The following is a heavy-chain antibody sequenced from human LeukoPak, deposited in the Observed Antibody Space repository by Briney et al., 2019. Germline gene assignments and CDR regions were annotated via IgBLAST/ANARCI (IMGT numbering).Heavy chain of an antibody. Sequence: GGSLRLSCAASGFAFSSYTMNWVRQAPGKGLEWVSSITSTSTYIFYADSVKGRFTISRDNAKNSLYLQMNSLRAEDTAVYYCARRYCSGGSCYSSYWVQGTLVTVSS. J-gene: IGHJ4*02. CDR1: GFAFSSYT. CDR2: ITSTSTYI. CDR3: ARRYCSGGSCYSSY. V-gene: IGHV3-21*01. D-gene: IGHD2-15*01.